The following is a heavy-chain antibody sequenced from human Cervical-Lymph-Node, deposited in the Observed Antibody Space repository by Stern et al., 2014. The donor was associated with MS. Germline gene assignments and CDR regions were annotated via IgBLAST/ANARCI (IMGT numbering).Heavy chain of an antibody. J-gene: IGHJ4*02. CDR3: ARDGSIAVAGTGFGY. V-gene: IGHV3-21*01. CDR1: GFTFSSYS. Sequence: DVQLEESGGGLVKPGGSLRLSCAASGFTFSSYSMNWVRQAPGQGLEWVSSISSSSGYIYYAASVKGRFTISRDNAKNSLYLQMNSLRAEDTAVYYCARDGSIAVAGTGFGYWGQGTLVTVSS. D-gene: IGHD6-19*01. CDR2: ISSSSGYI.